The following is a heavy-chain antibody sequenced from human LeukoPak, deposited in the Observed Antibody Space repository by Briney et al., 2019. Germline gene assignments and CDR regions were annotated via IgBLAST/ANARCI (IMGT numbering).Heavy chain of an antibody. CDR3: ARLGYSGAIDY. CDR1: GGSISSSSYY. Sequence: PSETLSLTCTVSGGSISSSSYYWGWIRQPPGKGLEWIGSIYYSGSTYYNPSLKSRVTISVDTSKNQFSLKLSSVTAADTAVYYCARLGYSGAIDYWGQGTLVTVSS. J-gene: IGHJ4*02. CDR2: IYYSGST. D-gene: IGHD5-12*01. V-gene: IGHV4-39*01.